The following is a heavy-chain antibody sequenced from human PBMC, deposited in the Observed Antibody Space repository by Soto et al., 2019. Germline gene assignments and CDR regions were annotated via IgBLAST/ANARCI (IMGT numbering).Heavy chain of an antibody. J-gene: IGHJ4*02. D-gene: IGHD2-2*01. CDR2: IRSSANTR. CDR1: GFRFSDYY. CDR3: ERGNALYDY. Sequence: QVQLVESGGGLVKPGGSLRLSCAASGFRFSDYYMSWIRQAPGKGLEWVSYIRSSANTRYYADSVKGQFTISGDNAKNSLYLQMNSLRAEDTAVYYCERGNALYDYWGQGILVTVSS. V-gene: IGHV3-11*01.